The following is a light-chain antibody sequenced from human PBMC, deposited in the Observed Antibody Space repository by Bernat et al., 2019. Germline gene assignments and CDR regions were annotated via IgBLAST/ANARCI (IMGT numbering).Light chain of an antibody. CDR3: QQYDDLDRLT. CDR2: KAS. J-gene: IGKJ4*01. V-gene: IGKV1-5*03. Sequence: DIQLTQSPSVLSASVGDSVTITCRASQTISIWLAWYQQRPGNAPKLLIYKASALEPGVPSRFSGSRSGTEFTLTISGLQPDDFATYYCQQYDDLDRLTFGGGTSVEIK. CDR1: QTISIW.